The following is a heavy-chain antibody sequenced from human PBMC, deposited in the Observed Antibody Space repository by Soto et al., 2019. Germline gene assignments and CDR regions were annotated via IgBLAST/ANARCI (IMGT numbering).Heavy chain of an antibody. D-gene: IGHD2-2*01. V-gene: IGHV1-3*01. J-gene: IGHJ3*02. CDR1: GYTFTSYG. CDR3: ASHCSSTSCPGAFDI. Sequence: ASVKVSCKASGYTFTSYGMHWVRQGPGERLEWMGWINAGNGNTKYSQKFQGRVTITRDTSASTAYMELSSLRSEDTAVYYCASHCSSTSCPGAFDIWGQGTMVTVSS. CDR2: INAGNGNT.